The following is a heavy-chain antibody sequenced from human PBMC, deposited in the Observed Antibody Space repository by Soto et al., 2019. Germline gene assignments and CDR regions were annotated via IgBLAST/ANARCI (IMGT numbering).Heavy chain of an antibody. D-gene: IGHD4-17*01. Sequence: ASVKVSCKASGYTFTSYAMHWVRQAPGQRLEWMGWINAGNGNTKYSQKFQGRVTISVDTSKNQFSLKLSSVTAADTAVYYCARRPVTTKDYYYGMDVWGQGTTVTVSS. V-gene: IGHV1-3*01. CDR3: ARRPVTTKDYYYGMDV. CDR2: INAGNGNT. J-gene: IGHJ6*02. CDR1: GYTFTSYA.